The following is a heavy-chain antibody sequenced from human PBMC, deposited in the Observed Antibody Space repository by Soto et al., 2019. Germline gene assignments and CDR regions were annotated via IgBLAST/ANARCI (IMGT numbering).Heavy chain of an antibody. D-gene: IGHD2-21*02. CDR1: RFAFSCYV. V-gene: IGHV3-30*03. J-gene: IGHJ4*02. CDR2: ISYDGSNK. Sequence: LXLSCAASRFAFSCYVMHWVRQAPVKGLEWVAVISYDGSNKYYADSVKGRFTISRDNSKNTLYLQMNSLRAEDTAVYYCARKGWNCGGDCYWSYFDYWGQGTLVTVSS. CDR3: ARKGWNCGGDCYWSYFDY.